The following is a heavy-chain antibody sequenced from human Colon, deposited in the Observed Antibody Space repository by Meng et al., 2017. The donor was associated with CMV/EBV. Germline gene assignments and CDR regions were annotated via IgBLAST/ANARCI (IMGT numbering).Heavy chain of an antibody. CDR3: ASILTNTYYYYGMDV. CDR2: MNPNSGNT. Sequence: ASVKVSCKASGYTLTSYDINWVRQATGQGLEWMGWMNPNSGNTGYAQKFQGRVTMTRNTSISTAYMELSSLRSEDTAVYYCASILTNTYYYYGMDVWGQGTTVTVSS. V-gene: IGHV1-8*01. CDR1: GYTLTSYD. J-gene: IGHJ6*02.